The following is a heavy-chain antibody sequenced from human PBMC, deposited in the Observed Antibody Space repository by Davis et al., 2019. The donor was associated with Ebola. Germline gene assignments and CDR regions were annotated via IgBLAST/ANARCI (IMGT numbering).Heavy chain of an antibody. CDR2: IYYSGST. CDR1: GGSFSGYY. D-gene: IGHD3-3*01. V-gene: IGHV4-59*12. J-gene: IGHJ6*03. CDR3: ARGETYYDFWSGYTAPFHYMDV. Sequence: PSETLSLTCAVYGGSFSGYYWSWIRQPPGKGLEWIGYIYYSGSTNYNPSLKSRVTISVDTSKNQFSLKLSSVTAADTAVYYCARGETYYDFWSGYTAPFHYMDVWGKGTTVTVSS.